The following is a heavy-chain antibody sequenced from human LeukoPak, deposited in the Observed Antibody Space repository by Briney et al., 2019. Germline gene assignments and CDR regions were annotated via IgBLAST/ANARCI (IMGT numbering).Heavy chain of an antibody. D-gene: IGHD3-16*01. Sequence: PGGSLRLSCGASGFTVSGTHMSWVRQAPGKGLEWVSAMYTGGTTYYADSVKGRFTISRDNSRNTLFLHMSSLRADDTAVYYCAKDEATSGGGLASWGQGTLVTVSS. V-gene: IGHV3-53*01. CDR2: MYTGGTT. CDR1: GFTVSGTH. CDR3: AKDEATSGGGLAS. J-gene: IGHJ4*02.